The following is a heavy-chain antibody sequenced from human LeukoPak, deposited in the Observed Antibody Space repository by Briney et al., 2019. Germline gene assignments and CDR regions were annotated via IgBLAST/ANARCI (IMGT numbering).Heavy chain of an antibody. Sequence: GSLRPFFAGPGFNGRSNYLGWVRPAPGKGVEWGSVIFCGGATYYADSVKGRFTISRDNSKNTLYLQMNSLRAEDTAVYYCARGWGRYSGSYWVYYFDYWGQGTLVTVSS. CDR1: GFNGRSNY. CDR2: IFCGGAT. J-gene: IGHJ4*02. CDR3: ARGWGRYSGSYWVYYFDY. V-gene: IGHV3-53*01. D-gene: IGHD1-26*01.